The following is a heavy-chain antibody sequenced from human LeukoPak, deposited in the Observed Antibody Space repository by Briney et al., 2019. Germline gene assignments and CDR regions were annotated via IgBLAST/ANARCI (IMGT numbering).Heavy chain of an antibody. Sequence: GGSLRLSRAASGFTVSSNYMSWVRQAPGKGLEWVSSIYSGGSTYYADSVKGRFTISRDSSKNALYLQMSSLRAEDTAVYYCARGHNWNDRGAFDIWGQGTMVTVSS. CDR1: GFTVSSNY. CDR2: IYSGGST. CDR3: ARGHNWNDRGAFDI. V-gene: IGHV3-53*01. D-gene: IGHD1-1*01. J-gene: IGHJ3*02.